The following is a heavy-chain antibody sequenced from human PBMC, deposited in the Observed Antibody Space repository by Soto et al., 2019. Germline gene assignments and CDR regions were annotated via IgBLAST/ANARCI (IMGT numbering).Heavy chain of an antibody. CDR3: AHVGVLEQWLYRLDH. V-gene: IGHV2-5*02. CDR2: IYWDDDK. Sequence: QITLKESGPSLVKPTQTLTLTCTFSGFSLTTTGVGVVWIRQPPVKALEWLALIYWDDDKHYSPSLRSRLTVTKYTTKNQVVLTLTNVAPADTGTYFCAHVGVLEQWLYRLDHTGPGTLVTVSS. CDR1: GFSLTTTGVG. J-gene: IGHJ4*02. D-gene: IGHD6-19*01.